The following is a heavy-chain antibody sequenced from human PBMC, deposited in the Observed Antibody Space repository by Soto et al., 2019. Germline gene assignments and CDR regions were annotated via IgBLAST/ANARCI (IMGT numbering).Heavy chain of an antibody. J-gene: IGHJ4*02. Sequence: EVQLLESGGGLVQPGGSLRLSCAASEFTFSTYTMSWVRQAPGKGLEWVSVVNSGSTTTHYADSVKGRFTISRDNSKSTLYLQISSQRADDTAVYYCAKHDSGSFRSFDYWGQGILVTVSS. V-gene: IGHV3-23*03. D-gene: IGHD3-22*01. CDR3: AKHDSGSFRSFDY. CDR1: EFTFSTYT. CDR2: VNSGSTTT.